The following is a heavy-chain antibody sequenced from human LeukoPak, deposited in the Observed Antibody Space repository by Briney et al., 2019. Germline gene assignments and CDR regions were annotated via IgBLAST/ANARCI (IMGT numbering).Heavy chain of an antibody. D-gene: IGHD6-13*01. CDR2: ISYDGSNK. J-gene: IGHJ4*02. V-gene: IGHV3-30-3*01. Sequence: GGSLRLSCAASGFTFSSYAMHLVRQAPGKGLEWVGVISYDGSNKYYADSVKGRFTISRDNSKNTLYLQMNSLRAEDTAVYYCARDPGAAGTPDYWGQGTLVTVSS. CDR3: ARDPGAAGTPDY. CDR1: GFTFSSYA.